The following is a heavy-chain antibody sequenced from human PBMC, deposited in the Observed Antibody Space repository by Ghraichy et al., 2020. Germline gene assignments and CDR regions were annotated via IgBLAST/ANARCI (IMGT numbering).Heavy chain of an antibody. CDR2: IYHSGST. CDR1: GGSISSYY. Sequence: SETLSLTCTVSGGSISSYYWSWIRQSPGKGLEWIGYIYHSGSTNYNPSLKSRVTISVDTSKNQFSLKLSSVTAADMAVYYCAGGLWLGDAFDIWGQGTVVTVSS. D-gene: IGHD5-18*01. CDR3: AGGLWLGDAFDI. J-gene: IGHJ3*02. V-gene: IGHV4-59*01.